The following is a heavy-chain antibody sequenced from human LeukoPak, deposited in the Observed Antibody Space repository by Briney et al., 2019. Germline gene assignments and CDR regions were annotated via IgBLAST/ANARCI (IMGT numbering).Heavy chain of an antibody. CDR1: GFTFSSYW. D-gene: IGHD3-10*01. CDR3: AREGWFGELSDKIGDY. CDR2: ISSSGSTI. V-gene: IGHV3-48*04. Sequence: PGGSLRLSCAASGFTFSSYWMSWVRQAPGKGLEWVSYISSSGSTIYYADSVKGRFTISRDNAKNSLYLQMNSLRAEDTAVYYCAREGWFGELSDKIGDYWGQGTLVTVSS. J-gene: IGHJ4*02.